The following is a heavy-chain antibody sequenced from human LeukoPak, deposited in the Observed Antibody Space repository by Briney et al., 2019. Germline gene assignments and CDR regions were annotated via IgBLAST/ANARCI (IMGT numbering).Heavy chain of an antibody. CDR2: IYYSGNT. CDR1: GVSISSSNSY. Sequence: PSETLSLTCTVSGVSISSSNSYWGWIRQPPGKGLEWIGSIYYSGNTYYNASLKSRVTISVDKSKNQFSLKLSSVTAADTAVYYCARHSGSRGSYDYWGQGTLVTVSS. CDR3: ARHSGSRGSYDY. J-gene: IGHJ4*02. V-gene: IGHV4-39*07. D-gene: IGHD1-26*01.